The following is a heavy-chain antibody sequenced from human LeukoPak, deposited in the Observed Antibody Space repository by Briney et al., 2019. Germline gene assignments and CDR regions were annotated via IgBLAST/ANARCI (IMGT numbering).Heavy chain of an antibody. Sequence: GGSLRLSCAASGFTFSSYAMSWVRQAPGKGLEWVSAISGSGGSTYYADSVKGRFTISRDSSKNTLYLQMNSLRAEDTAVYYCAKGGRWLQYFDYWGQGTLVTVSS. CDR3: AKGGRWLQYFDY. CDR2: ISGSGGST. D-gene: IGHD5-24*01. V-gene: IGHV3-23*01. J-gene: IGHJ4*02. CDR1: GFTFSSYA.